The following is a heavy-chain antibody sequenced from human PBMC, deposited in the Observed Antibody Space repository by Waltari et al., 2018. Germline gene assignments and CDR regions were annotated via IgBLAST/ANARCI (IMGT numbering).Heavy chain of an antibody. J-gene: IGHJ4*02. CDR2: VHRSGRT. D-gene: IGHD2-15*01. Sequence: SLTCAVSGDSMITTYWWSWVRQPPGKGLEWIGQVHRSGRTNYNPSFASRGTMSLDTYNNQFSLKVTSATAADTAVYYCARDRGRGLYLDSWGPGTLVTVSP. CDR1: GDSMITTYW. V-gene: IGHV4-4*02. CDR3: ARDRGRGLYLDS.